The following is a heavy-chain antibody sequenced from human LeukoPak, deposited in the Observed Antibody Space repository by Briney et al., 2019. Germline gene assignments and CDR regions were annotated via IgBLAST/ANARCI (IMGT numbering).Heavy chain of an antibody. J-gene: IGHJ4*02. D-gene: IGHD6-13*01. CDR3: ARQGALVKGIDY. CDR1: GYTFTGYY. V-gene: IGHV1-2*02. CDR2: INPNSGVT. Sequence: ASVKVSCKASGYTFTGYYLHWVRQAPGQGLEWMGWINPNSGVTNYAQKFQGRVTMTRDSSISTVYMELSRLRSDDTAVYYCARQGALVKGIDYWGQGTLVTVSS.